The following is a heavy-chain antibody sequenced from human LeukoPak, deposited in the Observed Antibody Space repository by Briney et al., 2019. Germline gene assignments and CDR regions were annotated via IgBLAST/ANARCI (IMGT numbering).Heavy chain of an antibody. Sequence: GGSLRLSCAASGFTFSSYAMSWVRQAPGKGLEWVSAISGSGGSTYYADSVKGRFTISRDNSKNTLYLQMNSLRAEDTAVYYCARVLHKRNYDSSGFYVYWGQGTLVTVSS. J-gene: IGHJ4*02. CDR1: GFTFSSYA. D-gene: IGHD3-22*01. CDR2: ISGSGGST. V-gene: IGHV3-23*01. CDR3: ARVLHKRNYDSSGFYVY.